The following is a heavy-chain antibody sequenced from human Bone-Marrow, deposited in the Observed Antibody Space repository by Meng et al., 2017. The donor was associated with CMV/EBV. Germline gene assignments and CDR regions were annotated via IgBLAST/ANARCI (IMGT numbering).Heavy chain of an antibody. CDR3: ARDFGDFGMDV. D-gene: IGHD3-3*01. V-gene: IGHV4-59*01. Sequence: GSLSLTCTVSGGSISSYYWSWIRQPPGKGLEWIGYIYYSGSTNYNPSLKSRVTISVDTSKNQFSLKLSSVTAADTAVYYCARDFGDFGMDVWGQGTTVTVSS. CDR2: IYYSGST. CDR1: GGSISSYY. J-gene: IGHJ6*02.